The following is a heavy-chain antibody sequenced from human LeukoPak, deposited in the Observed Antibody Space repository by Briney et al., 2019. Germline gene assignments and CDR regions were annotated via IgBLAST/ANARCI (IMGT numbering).Heavy chain of an antibody. V-gene: IGHV4-38-2*01. CDR2: IYHSGST. CDR1: GGSISSGYY. D-gene: IGHD6-13*01. J-gene: IGHJ4*02. Sequence: SETLSLTCAVSGGSISSGYYWGWIRQPPGKGLEWIGSIYHSGSTYYNPSLKSRVTISVDTSKNQFSLKLSSVTAADTAVYYCARVLAAAGIWSGGGYYFDYWGQGTLVTVSS. CDR3: ARVLAAAGIWSGGGYYFDY.